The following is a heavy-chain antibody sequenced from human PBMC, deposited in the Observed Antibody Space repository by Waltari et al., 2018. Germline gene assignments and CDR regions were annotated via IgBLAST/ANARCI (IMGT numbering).Heavy chain of an antibody. CDR3: ARAPYYYGSGSYFR. V-gene: IGHV4-39*07. D-gene: IGHD3-10*01. J-gene: IGHJ4*02. CDR1: GGSISSSSYY. Sequence: QLQLQESGPGLVKPSETLSLTCTVSGGSISSSSYYWGWIRQPPGKGLEWIGSIYYSGSTYYNPSLKRRVTISVDTSKNQFSLKLSSVTAADTAVYYCARAPYYYGSGSYFRWGQGTLVTVSS. CDR2: IYYSGST.